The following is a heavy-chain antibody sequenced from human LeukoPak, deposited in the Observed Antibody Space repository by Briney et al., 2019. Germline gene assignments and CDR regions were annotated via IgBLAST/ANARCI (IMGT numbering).Heavy chain of an antibody. J-gene: IGHJ4*02. V-gene: IGHV4-4*07. Sequence: SETLSLTCTVSGGSTNSYYWSWIRQPAGKGLEWIGRVYTSGSSGSTNYNPSLKSRVTISVDTSKNQFSLKLGSVTAADTAVYYCARHNKVSGWLYWGQGTLVTVSS. CDR3: ARHNKVSGWLY. CDR1: GGSTNSYY. CDR2: VYTSGSSGST. D-gene: IGHD6-19*01.